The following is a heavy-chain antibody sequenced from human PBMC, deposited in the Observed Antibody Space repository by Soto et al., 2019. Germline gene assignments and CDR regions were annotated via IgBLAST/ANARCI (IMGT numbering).Heavy chain of an antibody. J-gene: IGHJ4*02. Sequence: GGSLRLSCAASGFTFSSYAVSWVRQAPGKGLDWVSAISGSGGSTYYADSVKGRFTISRDNSKNTLYLQMNSLRAEDTAVYYCAKSPVVVVAAILRGGYYFDYWGQGTLVTVSS. D-gene: IGHD2-15*01. CDR3: AKSPVVVVAAILRGGYYFDY. V-gene: IGHV3-23*01. CDR2: ISGSGGST. CDR1: GFTFSSYA.